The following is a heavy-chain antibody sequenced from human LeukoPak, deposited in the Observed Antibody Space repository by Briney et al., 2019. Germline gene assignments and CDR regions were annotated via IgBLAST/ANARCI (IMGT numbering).Heavy chain of an antibody. CDR1: GFTFSIYS. CDR3: ARFDSSGWYDGDY. CDR2: ISSSSSYI. V-gene: IGHV3-21*01. Sequence: GGSLRLSCAASGFTFSIYSMNWVRQAPGKGLEGVSSISSSSSYIYYADSVKGRFTISRDNAKNSLYLQMNSLRAEDTAVYYCARFDSSGWYDGDYWGQGTLVTVSS. J-gene: IGHJ4*02. D-gene: IGHD6-19*01.